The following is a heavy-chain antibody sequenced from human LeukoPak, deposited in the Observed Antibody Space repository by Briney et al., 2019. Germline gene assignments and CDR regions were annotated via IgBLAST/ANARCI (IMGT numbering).Heavy chain of an antibody. D-gene: IGHD6-13*01. V-gene: IGHV3-21*01. J-gene: IGHJ5*02. CDR1: GFTFSSYA. CDR3: ARGTPIAAAGSWFDP. CDR2: ISSSSYI. Sequence: GGSLRLSCAASGFTFSSYAMSWVRQAPGKGLEWVSSISSSSYIYYADSVKGRFTISRDNAKNSLYLQMNSLRAEDTAVYYCARGTPIAAAGSWFDPWGQGTLVTVSS.